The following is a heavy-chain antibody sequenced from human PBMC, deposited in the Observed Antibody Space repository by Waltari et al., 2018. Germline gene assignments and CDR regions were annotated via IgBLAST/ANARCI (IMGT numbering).Heavy chain of an antibody. CDR1: GITLTNYP. CDR3: ATPFYNWDDPLYS. CDR2: ITGKEAK. D-gene: IGHD1-20*01. Sequence: EVQVLESGGGLVQPGGSLRLSCAVSGITLTNYPVNWVRLAPGTGLEWVRAITGKEAKYYAASVEGRFTWSRDPSQNTGSLRMSGLRAADTAIYYCATPFYNWDDPLYSWGPGTPVTVSS. V-gene: IGHV3-23*01. J-gene: IGHJ4*02.